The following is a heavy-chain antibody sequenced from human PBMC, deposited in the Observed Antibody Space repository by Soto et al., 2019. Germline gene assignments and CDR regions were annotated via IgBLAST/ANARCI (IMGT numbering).Heavy chain of an antibody. V-gene: IGHV3-23*01. CDR3: AKDLGLWFGELSYFDY. J-gene: IGHJ4*02. Sequence: PGGSLRLSCAASGFTFSSYAMSWVRQAPGKGLEWVSTLSGTGDSTYYADSVKGRFTISRDNSKNTLYLQMNSLRAEDTAVYYCAKDLGLWFGELSYFDYWGQGTLVTVSS. CDR2: LSGTGDST. D-gene: IGHD3-10*01. CDR1: GFTFSSYA.